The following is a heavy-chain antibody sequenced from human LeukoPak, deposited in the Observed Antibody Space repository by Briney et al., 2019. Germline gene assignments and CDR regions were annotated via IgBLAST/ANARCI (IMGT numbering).Heavy chain of an antibody. D-gene: IGHD3-22*01. CDR1: GLTLNNYA. CDR2: ISGSGIAT. CDR3: ARMWSYYYDSSGYKYYFDY. Sequence: GGSLRLSCAASGLTLNNYAITWVRQAPGKGLEWVSAISGSGIATYYADSVKGRFTISRDNSRNTLYLQMISLRAEDTAVYYCARMWSYYYDSSGYKYYFDYWGQGTLVTVSS. V-gene: IGHV3-23*01. J-gene: IGHJ4*02.